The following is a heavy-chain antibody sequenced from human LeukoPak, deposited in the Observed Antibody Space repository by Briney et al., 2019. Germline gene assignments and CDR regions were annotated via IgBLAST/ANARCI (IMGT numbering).Heavy chain of an antibody. Sequence: GESLKISCKGSGYSFTSYWIGWVRQMPGKGLEWMGIIYPGDSDTRYSPSFQGQVTISADKSISTAYLQWSSLKASDTAMYYCASHEQRGAYYYYGMDVWGQGTTVTVSS. CDR2: IYPGDSDT. J-gene: IGHJ6*02. CDR1: GYSFTSYW. V-gene: IGHV5-51*01. CDR3: ASHEQRGAYYYYGMDV. D-gene: IGHD3-10*01.